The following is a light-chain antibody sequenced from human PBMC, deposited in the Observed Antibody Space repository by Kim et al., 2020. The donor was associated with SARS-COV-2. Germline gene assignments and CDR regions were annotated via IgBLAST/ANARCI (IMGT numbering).Light chain of an antibody. CDR2: KDS. V-gene: IGLV3-27*01. CDR1: VLAKKY. Sequence: SYELTQPSSVSVPPGQTARITCSGDVLAKKYARWFQQKPGQAPVLVIYKDSERPSGIPERFSGSSSGTTVTLTISGAQVEDEADYYCYSAADNIGVFGGGTQLTVL. CDR3: YSAADNIGV. J-gene: IGLJ3*02.